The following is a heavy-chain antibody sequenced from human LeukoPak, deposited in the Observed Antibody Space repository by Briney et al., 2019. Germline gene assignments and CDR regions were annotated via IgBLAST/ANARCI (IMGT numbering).Heavy chain of an antibody. CDR2: IRYDGSNK. Sequence: GGSLRLSCAASGFTFDDYGMSWVRQAPGKGLEWVAFIRYDGSNKYYADSVKGRFTISRDNSKNTLYLQMNSLRAEDTAVYYCCAVVTPDDYWGQGTLVTVSS. CDR1: GFTFDDYG. D-gene: IGHD4-23*01. J-gene: IGHJ4*02. CDR3: CAVVTPDDY. V-gene: IGHV3-30*02.